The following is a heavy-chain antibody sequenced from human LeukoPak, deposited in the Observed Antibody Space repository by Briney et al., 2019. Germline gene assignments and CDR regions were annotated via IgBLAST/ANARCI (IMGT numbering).Heavy chain of an antibody. J-gene: IGHJ4*02. CDR1: GGTFSSYA. Sequence: ASVKVSCKASGGTFSSYAISWVRQAPGQGLEWMGWISAYNGNTNYAQSLQGRVTMTTDTSTSTVYMEMRSLPSDDTAVYYCARDLDQYNGRFGGFGHDFWGQGTLVTVSS. CDR3: ARDLDQYNGRFGGFGHDF. D-gene: IGHD3-10*01. V-gene: IGHV1-18*01. CDR2: ISAYNGNT.